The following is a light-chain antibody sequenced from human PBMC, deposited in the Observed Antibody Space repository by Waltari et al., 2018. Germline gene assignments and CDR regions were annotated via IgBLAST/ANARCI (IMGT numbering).Light chain of an antibody. CDR1: QTISDW. Sequence: DIQMTQSPSTLSASVGDRVTITCRASQTISDWLAWYHQKPWKAPKLLIYRASTFESGVPSRFSGSGSWTEFTLTISILQPDDCATYYCQQYNAFCIMWTFGRGTNVEIK. J-gene: IGKJ1*01. CDR2: RAS. V-gene: IGKV1-5*03. CDR3: QQYNAFCIMWT.